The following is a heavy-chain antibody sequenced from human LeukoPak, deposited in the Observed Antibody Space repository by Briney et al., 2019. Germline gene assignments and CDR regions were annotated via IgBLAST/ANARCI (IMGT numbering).Heavy chain of an antibody. J-gene: IGHJ4*02. CDR3: ARLDTYGGYFDY. CDR1: GYTFTSYA. V-gene: IGHV1-3*01. Sequence: GASVKVSCKASGYTFTSYAMHWVRQAPGQRLEWMGWINAGNGNTKYSQKFQGRVTITRDTSASTAYMELSSPRSEDTAVYYCARLDTYGGYFDYWGQGTLVTVSS. CDR2: INAGNGNT. D-gene: IGHD3-16*01.